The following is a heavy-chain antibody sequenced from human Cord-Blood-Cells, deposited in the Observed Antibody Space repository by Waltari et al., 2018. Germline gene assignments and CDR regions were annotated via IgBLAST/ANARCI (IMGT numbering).Heavy chain of an antibody. Sequence: QVQLVQSGAEVKKPGASVKVSCKASGYTFTGYYMPGVRPAPGQGLEWMGWINPNSGGTNYAQKFQGRVTMTRDTSISTAYMELSRLRSDDTAVYYCAREPDTVTYYFDYWGQGTLVTVSS. CDR3: AREPDTVTYYFDY. J-gene: IGHJ4*02. CDR2: INPNSGGT. V-gene: IGHV1-2*02. D-gene: IGHD4-17*01. CDR1: GYTFTGYY.